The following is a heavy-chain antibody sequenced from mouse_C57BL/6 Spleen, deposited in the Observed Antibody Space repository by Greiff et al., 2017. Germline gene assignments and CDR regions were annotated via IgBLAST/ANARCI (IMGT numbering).Heavy chain of an antibody. J-gene: IGHJ2*01. CDR3: ARRANWVDY. Sequence: QVQLQQSGAELMKPGASVKLSCKATGYTFTGYWIEWVKQRPGHGLEWIGEILPGSGSTNYTEKFKGKATFTADTSSNTAYMQLSSLTTEDSAIYYCARRANWVDYWGQGTTLTASS. CDR2: ILPGSGST. CDR1: GYTFTGYW. V-gene: IGHV1-9*01. D-gene: IGHD4-1*01.